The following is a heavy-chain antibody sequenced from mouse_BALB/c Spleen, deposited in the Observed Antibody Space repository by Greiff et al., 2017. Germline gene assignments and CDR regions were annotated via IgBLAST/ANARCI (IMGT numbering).Heavy chain of an antibody. CDR3: ASAYGPYAMDY. V-gene: IGHV5-6-5*01. D-gene: IGHD6-5*01. CDR2: ISSGGST. J-gene: IGHJ4*01. Sequence: EVMLVESGGGLVKPGGSLKLSCAASGFTFSSYAMSWVRQTPEKRLEWVASISSGGSTYYPDSVKGRFTISRDKARNILYLQMSSLRSEDTAMYYGASAYGPYAMDYWGQGTSVTVSS. CDR1: GFTFSSYA.